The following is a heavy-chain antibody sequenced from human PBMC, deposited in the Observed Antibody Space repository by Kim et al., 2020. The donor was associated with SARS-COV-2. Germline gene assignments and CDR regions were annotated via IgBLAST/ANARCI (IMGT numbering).Heavy chain of an antibody. CDR2: IGTAGDT. CDR3: ARGPPLIVVVIVDAFDI. J-gene: IGHJ3*02. V-gene: IGHV3-13*04. CDR1: GFTFSSYD. Sequence: GGSLRLSCAASGFTFSSYDMHWVRQATGKGLEWVSAIGTAGDTYYPGSVKGRFTISRENAKNSLYLQMNSLRAGDTAVYYCARGPPLIVVVIVDAFDIWGQGTMVTVSS. D-gene: IGHD3-22*01.